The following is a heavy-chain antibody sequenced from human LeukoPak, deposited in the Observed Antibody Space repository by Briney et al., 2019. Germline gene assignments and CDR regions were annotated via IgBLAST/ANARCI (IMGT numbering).Heavy chain of an antibody. CDR2: ISSSSSTI. Sequence: GGSLRLSXAASGFTFSSYSMNWVRQAPGKGLEWVSYISSSSSTIYYADSVKGRFTISRDNAKNSLYLQMNSLRAEDTAVYYCATFKASLGLDPWGQGTLVTVSS. CDR1: GFTFSSYS. V-gene: IGHV3-48*01. CDR3: ATFKASLGLDP. J-gene: IGHJ5*02.